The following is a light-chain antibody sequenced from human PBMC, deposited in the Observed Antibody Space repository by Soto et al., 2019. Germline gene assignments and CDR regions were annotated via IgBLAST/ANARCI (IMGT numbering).Light chain of an antibody. V-gene: IGLV1-47*01. J-gene: IGLJ1*01. CDR1: SSNIGSNY. CDR2: RNN. CDR3: AAWDDSLSGFYV. Sequence: QSVLTQPPSASGTPGQRVTISCSGSSSNIGSNYVYWYQQLPGTAPKLLIYRNNQRPSGVPDRFSGSKSGTSASLAISGLRSEDEADYYCAAWDDSLSGFYVFGTGNKVTVL.